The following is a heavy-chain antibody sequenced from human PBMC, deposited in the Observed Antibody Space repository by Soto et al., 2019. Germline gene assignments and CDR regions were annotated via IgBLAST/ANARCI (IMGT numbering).Heavy chain of an antibody. V-gene: IGHV1-69*13. J-gene: IGHJ6*02. CDR1: GYTVTSYG. Sequence: ASVKVSCKASGYTVTSYGFSWVRQAPGQGPEWMGGISANNGKANDAQKFQGRVTITADESTSTAYMELSSLRSEDTAVYYCARRGLGISGPSYYGMDVWGQGTTVTVSS. D-gene: IGHD5-12*01. CDR3: ARRGLGISGPSYYGMDV. CDR2: ISANNGKA.